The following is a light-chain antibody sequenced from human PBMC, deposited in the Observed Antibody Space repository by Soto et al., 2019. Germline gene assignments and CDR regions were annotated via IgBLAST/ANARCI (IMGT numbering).Light chain of an antibody. CDR1: SSDVGGYNY. CDR2: DVT. V-gene: IGLV2-14*01. CDR3: CSYTSSYTRV. J-gene: IGLJ1*01. Sequence: QSALTQPASVSGSPGQSITISCTGTSSDVGGYNYVSWYQQHPGTAPKLMIYDVTTRPSGVSDRFSGSKSGNTASLTISGLQAEDEADYYCCSYTSSYTRVFGTGNKVTVL.